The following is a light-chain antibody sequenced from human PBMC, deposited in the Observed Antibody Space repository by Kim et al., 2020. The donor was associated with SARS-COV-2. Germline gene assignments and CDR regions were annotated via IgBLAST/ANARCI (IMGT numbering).Light chain of an antibody. V-gene: IGLV1-44*01. CDR1: SSNIGSNT. CDR3: AAWDDSLNGWV. CDR2: SNN. Sequence: GPRGPSACAGSSSNIGSNTVNWYKQHPGTAPKRLIYSNNQRPSGVPDRFSGSKSGTSASLAISGLQSEDEADYYCAAWDDSLNGWVFGGGTQLTVL. J-gene: IGLJ3*02.